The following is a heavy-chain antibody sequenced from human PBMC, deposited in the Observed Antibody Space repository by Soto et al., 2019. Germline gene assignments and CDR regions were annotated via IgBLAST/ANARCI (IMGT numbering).Heavy chain of an antibody. Sequence: EVQLVESGGGLVQPGGSLRLSCAASGFTVSSNYMSWVRQAPGKGLEWVSVLYSGGSTYYADSVKGRFTISRDNSKNTLYLQMNSLRAEDTAVYYCALGGSGSEIDYWGQGTLFTVSS. J-gene: IGHJ4*02. CDR1: GFTVSSNY. CDR3: ALGGSGSEIDY. V-gene: IGHV3-66*01. D-gene: IGHD3-10*01. CDR2: LYSGGST.